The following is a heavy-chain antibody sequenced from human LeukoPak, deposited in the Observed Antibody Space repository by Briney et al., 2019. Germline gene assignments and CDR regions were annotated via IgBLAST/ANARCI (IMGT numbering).Heavy chain of an antibody. CDR2: IYPGDSDT. CDR3: ARSGHRAAGIVYFDY. D-gene: IGHD6-13*01. J-gene: IGHJ4*02. V-gene: IGHV5-51*01. CDR1: GYSFTSYW. Sequence: GESLKISCKGSGYSFTSYWIGWVRQMPGKGLGWMGIIYPGDSDTRYSPSFQGQVTISADKSISTAYLQWSSLKASDTAMYYCARSGHRAAGIVYFDYWGQGTLVTVSS.